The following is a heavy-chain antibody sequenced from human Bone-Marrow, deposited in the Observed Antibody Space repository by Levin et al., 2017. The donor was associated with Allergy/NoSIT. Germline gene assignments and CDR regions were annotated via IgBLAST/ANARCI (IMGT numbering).Heavy chain of an antibody. CDR3: ATGGTWFEGFYFDN. Sequence: SETLSLTCTVSGNFLSSKYWTWIRQSPGKGLEWIGHILYGGGTNYNPSLKSRVTISADTSKNECSLNVRSMTTADTAIDYCATGGTWFEGFYFDNWGQGTLITVSS. D-gene: IGHD3-10*01. CDR2: ILYGGGT. CDR1: GNFLSSKY. J-gene: IGHJ4*02. V-gene: IGHV4-59*01.